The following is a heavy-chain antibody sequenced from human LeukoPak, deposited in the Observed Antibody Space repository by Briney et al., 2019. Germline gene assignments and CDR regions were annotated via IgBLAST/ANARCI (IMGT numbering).Heavy chain of an antibody. CDR1: GYSFTSYW. CDR2: IDPSDSYT. V-gene: IGHV5-10-1*01. Sequence: GESLKISCKGSGYSFTSYWISWVRQMPGKGLEWMGRIDPSDSYTNYSPSFQGHVTISADKSISTAYLQWSSLKASDTAMYYCASHHYYDSSGYPNYYGMDVWGQGTTVTVSS. J-gene: IGHJ6*02. CDR3: ASHHYYDSSGYPNYYGMDV. D-gene: IGHD3-22*01.